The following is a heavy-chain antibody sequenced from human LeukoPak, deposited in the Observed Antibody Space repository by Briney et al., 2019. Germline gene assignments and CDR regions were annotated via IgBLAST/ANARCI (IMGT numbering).Heavy chain of an antibody. CDR2: IKQDGSEK. CDR3: ARDSAGNDY. V-gene: IGHV3-7*01. D-gene: IGHD6-13*01. CDR1: GFTFSTYW. Sequence: HPGGSLRLSCEASGFTFSTYWMSWVRQAPGKGLEWVANIKQDGSEKYYVDSVKGRFTISRDNAKNSLYLQMNSLRAEDTAMYYCARDSAGNDYWGQGTLVTVSS. J-gene: IGHJ4*02.